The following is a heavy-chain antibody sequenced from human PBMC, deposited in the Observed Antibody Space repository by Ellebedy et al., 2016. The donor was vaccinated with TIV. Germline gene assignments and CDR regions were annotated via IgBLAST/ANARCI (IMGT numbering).Heavy chain of an antibody. D-gene: IGHD3-3*01. Sequence: GESLKISXAASGFTFSDYYMSWIRQAPGKGLEWVSYIFSSGSPIYYADSVKGRFIISRDNAKNSLYLQMNSLKTEDTALYYCTTDFSNWGQGTLVTVSS. V-gene: IGHV3-11*01. J-gene: IGHJ4*02. CDR3: TTDFSN. CDR2: IFSSGSPI. CDR1: GFTFSDYY.